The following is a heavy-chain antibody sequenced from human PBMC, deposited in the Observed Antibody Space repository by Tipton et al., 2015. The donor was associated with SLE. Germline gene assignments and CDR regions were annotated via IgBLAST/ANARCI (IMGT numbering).Heavy chain of an antibody. D-gene: IGHD3-22*01. J-gene: IGHJ4*02. CDR1: GGSFSGYY. V-gene: IGHV4-34*01. Sequence: TLSLTCAVYGGSFSGYYWSWIRQPPGKGLEWIGEINQSGSTNYNASLKSRVTISVDTSKNQFSLNRSSVTAADTAMYFCARFSYYYDSSAPIDYWGQGTLVTVSS. CDR2: INQSGST. CDR3: ARFSYYYDSSAPIDY.